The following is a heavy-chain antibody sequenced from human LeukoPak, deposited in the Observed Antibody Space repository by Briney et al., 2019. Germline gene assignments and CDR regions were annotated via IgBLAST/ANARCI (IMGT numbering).Heavy chain of an antibody. CDR2: IYTSGST. V-gene: IGHV4-4*07. CDR1: GGSIGSYY. J-gene: IGHJ6*02. D-gene: IGHD3-10*01. CDR3: AREEAYGSGSYGMDV. Sequence: SETLSLTCTVSGGSIGSYYWSWIRQPAGKGLEWIGRIYTSGSTNYNPSLKSRVTMSVDTSKNQFSLKLSSVTAADTAVYYCAREEAYGSGSYGMDVWGQGTTVTASS.